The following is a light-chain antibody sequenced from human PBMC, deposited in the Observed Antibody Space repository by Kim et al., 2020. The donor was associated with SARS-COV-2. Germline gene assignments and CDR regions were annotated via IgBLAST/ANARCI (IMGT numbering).Light chain of an antibody. J-gene: IGLJ1*01. CDR2: QDN. V-gene: IGLV3-1*01. CDR3: PAWDSSTNNYV. Sequence: HTVSITGTGYNFGGKYVSWYQQQPGQSPELLIYQDNQRPSGVPERFSGSNSGNTATLTIRGTQAMDEADYYCPAWDSSTNNYVFGAGTKLTVL. CDR1: NFGGKY.